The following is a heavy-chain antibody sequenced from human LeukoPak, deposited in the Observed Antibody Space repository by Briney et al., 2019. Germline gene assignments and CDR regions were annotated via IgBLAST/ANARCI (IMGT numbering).Heavy chain of an antibody. V-gene: IGHV4-59*08. CDR2: IYYSGVT. CDR1: GGSITGYY. J-gene: IGHJ4*02. CDR3: ARQNPAAAGQGLDY. D-gene: IGHD6-13*01. Sequence: SETLSLTCSVSGGSITGYYWSWIRQPPGKGLEWIGYIYYSGVTNYNPSLKSRATISVDTSKNQFSLNLSSVTATDTAVYYCARQNPAAAGQGLDYWGQGALVTVSS.